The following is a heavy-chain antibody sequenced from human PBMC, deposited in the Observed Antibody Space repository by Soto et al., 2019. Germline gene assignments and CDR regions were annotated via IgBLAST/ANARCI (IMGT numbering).Heavy chain of an antibody. J-gene: IGHJ4*02. CDR1: GYTFTSYG. V-gene: IGHV1-18*01. CDR3: ARGRYGDY. D-gene: IGHD1-1*01. CDR2: ISAHNGNT. Sequence: QVHLVQSGAEVKKPGASVKVSCKCSGYTFTSYGITWVRQAPGQGLEWMGWISAHNGNTDYAQKPQGRVTVTRDTSTSTAYMELRGLRSDDTAVYYCARGRYGDYWGQGALVTVSS.